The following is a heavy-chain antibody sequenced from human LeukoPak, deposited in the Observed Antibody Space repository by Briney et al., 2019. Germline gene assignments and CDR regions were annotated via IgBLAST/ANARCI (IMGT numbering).Heavy chain of an antibody. CDR2: ISWNSGSI. J-gene: IGHJ4*02. V-gene: IGHV3-9*01. Sequence: PGRSLRLSCAASGFTFDDYAMHWVRHAPGKGLEWVSGISWNSGSIGYADSVKGRFTISRDNAKNSLYLQMNSLRAEDTALYYCAKGLPPDCGGDCYTPYYFDYWGQGTLVTVSS. D-gene: IGHD2-21*02. CDR1: GFTFDDYA. CDR3: AKGLPPDCGGDCYTPYYFDY.